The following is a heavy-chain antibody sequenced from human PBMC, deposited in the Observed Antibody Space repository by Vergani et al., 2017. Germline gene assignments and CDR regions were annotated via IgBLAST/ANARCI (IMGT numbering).Heavy chain of an antibody. CDR3: ARILTGYYSHHGMGAFDY. CDR1: EFTFSNYA. D-gene: IGHD3-9*01. V-gene: IGHV3-23*01. Sequence: EVQLLESGGGLVQPGGSLRLTCAASEFTFSNYAMNWVRQAPGKGLEWVSGISGSGVSAYYTDSVKGRFTISRDNSKNMLFLQMNNLRTEDTAVYYCARILTGYYSHHGMGAFDYWGQGTLVTVSS. J-gene: IGHJ4*02. CDR2: ISGSGVSA.